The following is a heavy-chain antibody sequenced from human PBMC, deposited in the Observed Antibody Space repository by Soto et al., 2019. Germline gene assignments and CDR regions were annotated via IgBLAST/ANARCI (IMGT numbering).Heavy chain of an antibody. CDR1: GFTFSNYW. J-gene: IGHJ4*02. D-gene: IGHD3-3*01. CDR3: ARGGLHAYYTGN. Sequence: EVQLVESGVGLVQPGGSLRLSCAASGFTFSNYWMHWVRQAPGEGLVWVSRIDSYGSTTNYADSVKGRFTVSRDNARNTLYLLMNSLRAEEKAIYYWARGGLHAYYTGNWGQGILVTVSS. V-gene: IGHV3-74*01. CDR2: IDSYGSTT.